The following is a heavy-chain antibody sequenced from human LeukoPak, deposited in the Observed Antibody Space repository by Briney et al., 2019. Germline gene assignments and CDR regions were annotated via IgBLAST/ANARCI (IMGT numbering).Heavy chain of an antibody. J-gene: IGHJ6*03. CDR2: INHSGST. CDR3: ARTWQGQYYMDV. CDR1: GGSFSGYY. V-gene: IGHV4-34*01. Sequence: PSETLSHTCAVYGGSFSGYYWSWIRQPPGKGLEWIGEINHSGSTNYNPSLKSRVTISVDTSKNQFSLKLSSVTAADTAVYYCARTWQGQYYMDVWGKGTTVTVSS. D-gene: IGHD5-12*01.